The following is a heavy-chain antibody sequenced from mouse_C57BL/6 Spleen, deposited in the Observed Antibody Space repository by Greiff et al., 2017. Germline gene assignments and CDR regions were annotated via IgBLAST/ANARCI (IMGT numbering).Heavy chain of an antibody. V-gene: IGHV1-64*01. D-gene: IGHD2-3*01. J-gene: IGHJ4*01. CDR2: IHPNSGST. Sequence: QVQLQQPGAELVKPGASVKLSCKASGYTFTSYWMHWVKQRPGQGLEWIGMIHPNSGSTNYNEKFKSKATLTVDKSSSTAYMQLSSLTSEDSAVYYCARGGAAYDGLYYYAMDYWGQGTSVTVSS. CDR3: ARGGAAYDGLYYYAMDY. CDR1: GYTFTSYW.